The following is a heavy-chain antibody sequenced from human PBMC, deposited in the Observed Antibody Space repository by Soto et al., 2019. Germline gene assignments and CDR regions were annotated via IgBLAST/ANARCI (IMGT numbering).Heavy chain of an antibody. J-gene: IGHJ4*02. V-gene: IGHV3-74*01. CDR3: ARVQYGDYIDY. Sequence: GGSLRLSCAASGFTFRTFYMHWFRQAPGKGLVWVSRISGDGSVTAYADSVEGRFTISRDTAKNTLYLQMNALRAEDTAVYYCARVQYGDYIDYWGQGTLVTVSS. CDR1: GFTFRTFY. CDR2: ISGDGSVT. D-gene: IGHD4-17*01.